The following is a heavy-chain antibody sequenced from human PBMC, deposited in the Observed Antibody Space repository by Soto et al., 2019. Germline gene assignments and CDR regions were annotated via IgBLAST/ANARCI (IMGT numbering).Heavy chain of an antibody. CDR3: ARGFDAGHTINWFDP. Sequence: SETLSLTCAVYGGSFSGYYWSWIRQPPGKGLEWIGEINHSGSTNYNPFLKSRVTISVDTSKNQFSLKLSSVTAADTAVYYCARGFDAGHTINWFDPWGQGTLVTVSS. CDR2: INHSGST. D-gene: IGHD3-9*01. V-gene: IGHV4-34*01. J-gene: IGHJ5*02. CDR1: GGSFSGYY.